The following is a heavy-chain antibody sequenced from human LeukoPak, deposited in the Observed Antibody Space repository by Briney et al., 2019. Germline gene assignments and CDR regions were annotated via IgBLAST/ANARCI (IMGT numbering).Heavy chain of an antibody. J-gene: IGHJ4*02. CDR2: IWFDGVNK. D-gene: IGHD4-23*01. Sequence: PGGSLRLSCTASGFSFSDYGLHWVCQAPGKGLEWVAIIWFDGVNKYYEESVKGRFTISRDISKSSLYLQMNSLRAEDTAVYYCAKGGGGGNSGYLDYWGQGTMVTVSS. V-gene: IGHV3-33*06. CDR1: GFSFSDYG. CDR3: AKGGGGGNSGYLDY.